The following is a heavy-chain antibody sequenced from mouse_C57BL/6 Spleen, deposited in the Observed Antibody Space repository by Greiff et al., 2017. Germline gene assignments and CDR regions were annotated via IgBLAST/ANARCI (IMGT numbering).Heavy chain of an antibody. Sequence: VKLQQSGAELVKPGASVKISCKASGYAFSSYWMNWVKQRPGKGLEWIGQIYPGDGDTNYNGKFKGKATLTADKSSSTAYMQLSSLTSEDSAVYFCARRTVDYYAMDYCGQGTSVTVSS. D-gene: IGHD1-1*01. CDR2: IYPGDGDT. J-gene: IGHJ4*01. V-gene: IGHV1-80*01. CDR3: ARRTVDYYAMDY. CDR1: GYAFSSYW.